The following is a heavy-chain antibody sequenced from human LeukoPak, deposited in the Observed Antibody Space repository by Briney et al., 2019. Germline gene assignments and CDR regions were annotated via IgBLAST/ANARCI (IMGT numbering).Heavy chain of an antibody. Sequence: SETLSLTCTVSGGSISGFYWSWIRQPPGKGLEWIGYILYNGHTNSNSSLQSRVTILVDTSKNQFSLRLSSVTAADTAVYYCARGGYFWSGYYHFDYWGQGTLVTVSS. J-gene: IGHJ4*02. CDR2: ILYNGHT. CDR3: ARGGYFWSGYYHFDY. D-gene: IGHD3-3*01. CDR1: GGSISGFY. V-gene: IGHV4-59*12.